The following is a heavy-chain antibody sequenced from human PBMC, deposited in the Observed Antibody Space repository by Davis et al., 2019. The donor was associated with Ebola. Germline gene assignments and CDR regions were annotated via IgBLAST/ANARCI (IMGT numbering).Heavy chain of an antibody. Sequence: GESLKISCAASGFTFSDAWMSWLRQAPGKGLEWVATIKDDGTETYYVDSVKGRFSLSRDNARNSLFLQMNSLRVEDTAVYFCARYGRMIDYWGQGTLVTVSS. CDR2: IKDDGTET. J-gene: IGHJ4*02. D-gene: IGHD3-10*01. V-gene: IGHV3-7*01. CDR3: ARYGRMIDY. CDR1: GFTFSDAW.